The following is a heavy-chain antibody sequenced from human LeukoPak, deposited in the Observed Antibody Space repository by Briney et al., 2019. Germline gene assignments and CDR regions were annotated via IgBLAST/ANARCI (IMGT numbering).Heavy chain of an antibody. Sequence: ASVKVSCKASGYTFTSYDFNWVRQATGQRPEWMGWMSPNSGDTGYAQKSQDRVTMTRNTSISTAYMELSSLRSDDTAVYYCARGPPNWAYDYWGPGTLVTVSS. J-gene: IGHJ4*02. CDR1: GYTFTSYD. D-gene: IGHD1-1*01. V-gene: IGHV1-8*01. CDR3: ARGPPNWAYDY. CDR2: MSPNSGDT.